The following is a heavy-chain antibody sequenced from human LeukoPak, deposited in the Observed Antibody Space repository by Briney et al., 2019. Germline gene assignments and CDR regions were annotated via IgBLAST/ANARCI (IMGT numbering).Heavy chain of an antibody. J-gene: IGHJ4*02. D-gene: IGHD3-9*01. CDR1: GYIVTSYD. CDR2: MNPNSGNA. CDR3: ARGFRRDYRNSDFERYFDY. Sequence: GASVKVSCKASGYIVTSYDINWVRQATGQGLEWMGWMNPNSGNAAYAQKFQGRVTMTRNTSISTAYMELSSLRSEDTAVYYCARGFRRDYRNSDFERYFDYWGQGTLVTVSS. V-gene: IGHV1-8*01.